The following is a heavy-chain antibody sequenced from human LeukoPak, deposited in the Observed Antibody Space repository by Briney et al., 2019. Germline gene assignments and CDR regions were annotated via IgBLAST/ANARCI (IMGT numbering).Heavy chain of an antibody. D-gene: IGHD2-21*02. V-gene: IGHV3-74*01. Sequence: GGSLRLSCAASGFSFSRFWMHWVRQAPGKGLVWISRITSDGSNRDYADSVKGRFTISRDNAKNTLYLQMNSLRTEDTAVYLCVREDIVVVTTLDHWGQGSLVTVSS. CDR2: ITSDGSNR. CDR3: VREDIVVVTTLDH. J-gene: IGHJ4*02. CDR1: GFSFSRFW.